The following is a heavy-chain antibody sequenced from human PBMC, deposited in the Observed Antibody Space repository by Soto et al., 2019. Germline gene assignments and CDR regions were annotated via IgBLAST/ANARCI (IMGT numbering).Heavy chain of an antibody. CDR2: IIPIFGTA. CDR3: ARGALEMATINYIDY. CDR1: GGTFSSYA. J-gene: IGHJ4*02. Sequence: SVKVSCKASGGTFSSYAISWVRQAPGQGLEWMGGIIPIFGTANYAQKFQGRVTITADESTSTAYMELSSLRSEDTAVYYCARGALEMATINYIDYWGKGSLVTVSS. V-gene: IGHV1-69*13. D-gene: IGHD5-12*01.